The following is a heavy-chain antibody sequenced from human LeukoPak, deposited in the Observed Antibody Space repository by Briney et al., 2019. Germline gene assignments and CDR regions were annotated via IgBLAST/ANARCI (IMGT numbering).Heavy chain of an antibody. CDR2: ISSSSSYI. Sequence: PGGSLRLSCAASGFTFSSYSMNWVRQAPGKGLEWVSSISSSSSYIYYADSVKGQFTISRDNAKNSLYLQMNSLRAEDTAVYYCARVGPARSSHAFDIWGQGTMVTVSS. V-gene: IGHV3-21*01. CDR1: GFTFSSYS. CDR3: ARVGPARSSHAFDI. D-gene: IGHD6-6*01. J-gene: IGHJ3*02.